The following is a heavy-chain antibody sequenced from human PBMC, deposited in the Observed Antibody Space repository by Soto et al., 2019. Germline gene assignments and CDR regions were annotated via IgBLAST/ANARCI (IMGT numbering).Heavy chain of an antibody. CDR1: GFTLSGYA. V-gene: IGHV3-64*01. D-gene: IGHD6-6*01. J-gene: IGHJ6*03. CDR3: ARRARPDFYYMDV. CDR2: ISSDGVGT. Sequence: GGSLRLSCAASGFTLSGYAMDWVRQAPGKGLEYVSGISSDGVGTYYANSVQGRFAISRDNSKNTVYLQMGSLRPEDMAVYYCARRARPDFYYMDVWGKGTTVTVSS.